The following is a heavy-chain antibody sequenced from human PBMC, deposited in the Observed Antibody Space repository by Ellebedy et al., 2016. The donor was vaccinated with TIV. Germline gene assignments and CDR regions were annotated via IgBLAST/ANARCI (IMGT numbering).Heavy chain of an antibody. D-gene: IGHD3-22*01. J-gene: IGHJ4*02. CDR1: RDTFTKFA. CDR2: FVPKFDTT. CDR3: ARSPSDRSGYYYFDY. V-gene: IGHV1-69*13. Sequence: AASVKVSCKASRDTFTKFAIAWVRQAPGQRLEWLGGFVPKFDTTNYAQKFQDRVSITADDSTSQVYMELSSLKSEDTAVYYCARSPSDRSGYYYFDYWGQGTLVTVSS.